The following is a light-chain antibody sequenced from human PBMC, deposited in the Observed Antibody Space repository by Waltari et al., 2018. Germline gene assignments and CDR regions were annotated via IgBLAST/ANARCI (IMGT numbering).Light chain of an antibody. J-gene: IGKJ1*01. Sequence: DIVMTQSPDSLAVSLGERATINCKSSQSVLYRSYNKNYLAWYQQKPGQAPKLLIYWASTRESGVPVRFSGSGSGTDFTLTISSLQAEDVAVYYCQQYFSTPQTFGQGTKVEIK. V-gene: IGKV4-1*01. CDR1: QSVLYRSYNKNY. CDR2: WAS. CDR3: QQYFSTPQT.